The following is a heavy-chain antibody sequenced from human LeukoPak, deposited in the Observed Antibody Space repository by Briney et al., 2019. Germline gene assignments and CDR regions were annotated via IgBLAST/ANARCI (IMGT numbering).Heavy chain of an antibody. V-gene: IGHV4-39*01. CDR2: LYSSGNT. CDR1: GGSISSSNYY. CDR3: ARTASEYSISWID. D-gene: IGHD6-13*01. Sequence: SETLSLTCTVSGGSISSSNYYWGWIRQPPGKGLEWIGSLYSSGNTYYNPSLKSRVTISVDSSKNQFSLKLTSVTAADTAVYYCARTASEYSISWIDWGQGTLVTVSS. J-gene: IGHJ1*01.